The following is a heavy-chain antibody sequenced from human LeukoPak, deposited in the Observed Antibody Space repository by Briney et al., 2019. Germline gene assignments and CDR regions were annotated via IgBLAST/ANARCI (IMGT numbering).Heavy chain of an antibody. J-gene: IGHJ4*02. CDR2: IIPIFGTA. CDR3: ARMYSSILDY. D-gene: IGHD6-19*01. Sequence: SVKVSCKASGGTFSSYAISWVRQAPGQGLEWMGGIIPIFGTANYAQKFQGRVTITADKSTSTAYMELSSLRSKDTAVYYCARMYSSILDYWGQGTLVTVSS. V-gene: IGHV1-69*06. CDR1: GGTFSSYA.